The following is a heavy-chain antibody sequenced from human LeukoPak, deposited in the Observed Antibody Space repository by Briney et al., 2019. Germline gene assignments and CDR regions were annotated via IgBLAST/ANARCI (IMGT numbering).Heavy chain of an antibody. J-gene: IGHJ4*02. D-gene: IGHD4-17*01. CDR2: MNHGGST. CDR3: AGGGATTVTKNTYFDS. CDR1: GFTFSDYY. V-gene: IGHV4-34*01. Sequence: PGGSLRLSCAASGFTFSDYYMSWIRQPPGKGLEWIGEMNHGGSTNYNPSLKSRVTISVDTSKNHFSLNLTSVTAADTAVYYCAGGGATTVTKNTYFDSWGQGTLVTVSS.